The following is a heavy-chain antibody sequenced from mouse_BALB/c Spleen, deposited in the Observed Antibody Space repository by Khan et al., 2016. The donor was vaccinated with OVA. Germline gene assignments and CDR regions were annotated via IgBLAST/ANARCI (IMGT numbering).Heavy chain of an antibody. CDR3: ASYPRGNYDVMAY. V-gene: IGHV1-63*02. CDR1: GYTFTNYW. CDR2: IFPGGTYT. D-gene: IGHD2-1*01. J-gene: IGHJ4*01. Sequence: VQLQQSGAEVVRPGTSVKISCKTSGYTFTNYWLAWLKQRPGHGPEWIGDIFPGGTYTNYNEKLKDKATLTADTFSSTAYMQLSSLTSEDSAVYFCASYPRGNYDVMAYWGQGTSVTVSS.